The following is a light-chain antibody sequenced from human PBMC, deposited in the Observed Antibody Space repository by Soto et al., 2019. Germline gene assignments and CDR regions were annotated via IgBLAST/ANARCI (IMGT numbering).Light chain of an antibody. CDR3: SSYTTANTYV. Sequence: ALTQPASVSGSPGQSITISCTGTSSDVGGYEFVSWYQQHPGKAPKLMIYEVSNRPSGVSHRFSGSKSGNTASLTISGLQAEDEADYYCSSYTTANTYVFGTGTKLTVL. CDR2: EVS. CDR1: SSDVGGYEF. V-gene: IGLV2-14*01. J-gene: IGLJ1*01.